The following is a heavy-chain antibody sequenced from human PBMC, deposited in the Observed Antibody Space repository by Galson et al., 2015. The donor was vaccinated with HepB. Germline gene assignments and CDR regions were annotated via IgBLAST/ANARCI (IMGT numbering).Heavy chain of an antibody. V-gene: IGHV3-30-3*01. J-gene: IGHJ4*02. CDR1: GSTFSHYP. Sequence: SLRLSCAASGSTFSHYPMHWVRQGPGKGLEWVTFISYNGDNKTYADSVKGRFTISRDDTRKTLYVQMNSLRVDDTAVYFCARGGSDEQLDYWGQGTLATVSS. D-gene: IGHD3-16*01. CDR2: ISYNGDNK. CDR3: ARGGSDEQLDY.